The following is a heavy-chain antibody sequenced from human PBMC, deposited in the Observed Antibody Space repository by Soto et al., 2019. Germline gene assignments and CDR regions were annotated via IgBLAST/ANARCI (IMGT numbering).Heavy chain of an antibody. Sequence: GALVKVSCKASGYTFTSYGISWVRQAPGQGLEWMGWISAYNGNTNYAQKLQGRVTMTTDTSTSTAYMELRSLRSDDTAVYYCVVAAQPYYFDYWGQATLVTVSS. V-gene: IGHV1-18*01. D-gene: IGHD2-15*01. CDR1: GYTFTSYG. CDR2: ISAYNGNT. J-gene: IGHJ4*02. CDR3: VVAAQPYYFDY.